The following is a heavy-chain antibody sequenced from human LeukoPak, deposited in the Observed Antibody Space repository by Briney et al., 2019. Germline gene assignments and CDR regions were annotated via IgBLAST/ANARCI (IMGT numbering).Heavy chain of an antibody. J-gene: IGHJ4*02. Sequence: GGSLRLSCAAYGFTFSNYAMNWVRQAPGKGPEWVASITPDGRDRYYVDSVKGRFTVSRDNAKNSLYLQMISLRGEDTAVYFCARSNYGTYDYWGQGALVTVSS. CDR2: ITPDGRDR. V-gene: IGHV3-7*01. CDR1: GFTFSNYA. CDR3: ARSNYGTYDY. D-gene: IGHD1-26*01.